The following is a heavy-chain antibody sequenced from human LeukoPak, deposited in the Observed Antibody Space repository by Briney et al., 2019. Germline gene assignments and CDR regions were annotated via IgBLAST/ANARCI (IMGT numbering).Heavy chain of an antibody. CDR1: GFTFSSYA. CDR2: LSGSGGSS. CDR3: AKLRGTVATMGYAADY. Sequence: GGSLRLSCAASGFTFSSYAMTWVRQAPGKGLEWVSALSGSGGSSYYADSVKGRFTISGGNSNSTLFLQMNSLRAEDTALYYCAKLRGTVATMGYAADYWGQGTLVTVSS. V-gene: IGHV3-23*01. D-gene: IGHD5-12*01. J-gene: IGHJ4*02.